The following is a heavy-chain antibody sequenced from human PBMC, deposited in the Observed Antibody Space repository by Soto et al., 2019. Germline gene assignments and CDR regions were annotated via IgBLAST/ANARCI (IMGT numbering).Heavy chain of an antibody. CDR3: ARGPHDYSFPYYFDY. J-gene: IGHJ4*02. V-gene: IGHV1-18*01. D-gene: IGHD3-16*01. Sequence: ASVKVSCKASGYTFTKNVISWVRQAPGQGLELMGWINPYNGNTDYAQKLQRRVTVTTDTSTNTVHMELRSLRSDDTAVYYCARGPHDYSFPYYFDYWGRGTLVTVYS. CDR2: INPYNGNT. CDR1: GYTFTKNV.